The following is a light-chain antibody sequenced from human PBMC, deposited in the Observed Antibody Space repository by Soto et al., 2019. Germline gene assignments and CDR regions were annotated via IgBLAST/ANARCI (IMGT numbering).Light chain of an antibody. J-gene: IGKJ5*01. V-gene: IGKV3-11*01. CDR3: QLSSTLIT. CDR1: QSVGPY. Sequence: EIVLTQSPATLSLSPGESATLSCRASQSVGPYLAWYQQKPGQAPRLIIYETSNRVTGVPARFSGSGSGTDFTLTINRAEPEAVAIYQCQLSSTLITFGQGTRLEIK. CDR2: ETS.